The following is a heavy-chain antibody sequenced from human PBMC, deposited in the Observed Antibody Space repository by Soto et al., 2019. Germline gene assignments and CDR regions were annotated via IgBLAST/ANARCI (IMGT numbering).Heavy chain of an antibody. V-gene: IGHV4-59*13. D-gene: IGHD3-16*01. CDR2: IYYSGST. CDR3: ATYDSPYYYVDV. CDR1: GGSISRYF. Sequence: PSETLSLTCTVSGGSISRYFWSWIRQPPGKGLQWIGHIYYSGSTDYNPSLKSRVAISVDASKTHFSLRLNSVTAADAAVYYCATYDSPYYYVDVSGKGTTVTVSS. J-gene: IGHJ6*03.